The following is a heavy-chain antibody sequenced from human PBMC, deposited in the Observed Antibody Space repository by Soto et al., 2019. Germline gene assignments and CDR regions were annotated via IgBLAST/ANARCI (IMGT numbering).Heavy chain of an antibody. J-gene: IGHJ3*02. D-gene: IGHD6-13*01. V-gene: IGHV3-33*01. CDR2: IWYDGSNK. Sequence: GGSLRLSCAASGVTFSSYVMHWVRQAPGKGLEWVAVIWYDGSNKYYADSVKGRFTISRDNSKNTLYLQMNSLRAEDTAVYYCARDGYSTADDAFDIWGQGTMVTVSS. CDR1: GVTFSSYV. CDR3: ARDGYSTADDAFDI.